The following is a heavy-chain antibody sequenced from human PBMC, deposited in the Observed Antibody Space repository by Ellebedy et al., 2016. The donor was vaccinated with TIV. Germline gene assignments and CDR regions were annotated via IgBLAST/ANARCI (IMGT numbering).Heavy chain of an antibody. CDR1: GFNFSKYA. Sequence: PGGSLRLSCAASGFNFSKYAMSWVRQAPGKGLEWLSIIRDRGDSTNYADSVRGRFTISRDNSKNTLYLQMNSLRAEDTAVYYCARDYGTTAAFFDYWGQGTLVTVSS. V-gene: IGHV3-23*01. CDR3: ARDYGTTAAFFDY. J-gene: IGHJ4*02. D-gene: IGHD1-7*01. CDR2: IRDRGDST.